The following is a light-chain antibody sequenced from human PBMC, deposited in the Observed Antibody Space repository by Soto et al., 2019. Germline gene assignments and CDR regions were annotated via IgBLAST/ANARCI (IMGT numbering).Light chain of an antibody. V-gene: IGKV3-11*01. Sequence: EFAMTQSPATLSASPGERVTLSCRASQSVRSDLAWYQQKPGQAPRLLIYDASNRATGIPARFSGSGSGTDFTLTISRLEPEDFAVYYCQQRSKWPITFGQGTRLEIK. CDR1: QSVRSD. CDR2: DAS. CDR3: QQRSKWPIT. J-gene: IGKJ5*01.